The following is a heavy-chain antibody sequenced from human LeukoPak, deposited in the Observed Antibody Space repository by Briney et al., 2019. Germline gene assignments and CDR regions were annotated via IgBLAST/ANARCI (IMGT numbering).Heavy chain of an antibody. J-gene: IGHJ4*02. CDR2: ISSSSSYT. CDR3: AREELSY. Sequence: GGSLRLSCAASGFTFSDYHMSWIRQAPGKGLEWVSYISSSSSYTNYADSVKGRFTISRDNAKNSLYLQMNSLRAEDTAVYYCAREELSYWGQGTLVTVSS. V-gene: IGHV3-11*06. CDR1: GFTFSDYH. D-gene: IGHD1-26*01.